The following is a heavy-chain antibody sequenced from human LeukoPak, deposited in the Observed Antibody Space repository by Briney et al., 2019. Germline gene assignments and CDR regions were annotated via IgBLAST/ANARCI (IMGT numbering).Heavy chain of an antibody. V-gene: IGHV4-59*08. CDR1: GGSMSSYY. CDR2: IYYSGST. CDR3: ARGARAGYNLEPFDY. J-gene: IGHJ4*02. D-gene: IGHD5-24*01. Sequence: SETLSLTCTVSGGSMSSYYWSWIRQPPGKGLEWIGYIYYSGSTKYNPYLKSRVTIPVDTSKNQFSLKLSSVTAADTAVYYCARGARAGYNLEPFDYWGQGTLVTVSS.